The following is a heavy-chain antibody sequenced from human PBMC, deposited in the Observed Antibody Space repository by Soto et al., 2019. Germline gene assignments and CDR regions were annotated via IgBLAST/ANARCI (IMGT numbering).Heavy chain of an antibody. Sequence: ASVKVSCKASGGTFSSYTISWVRQAPGQGLEWMGRIIPILGIANYAQKFQGRVTITADKSTSTAYMELSSLRSEDTAAYYCARGHYYDSSGYYPFDYWGQGTLVTVSS. CDR1: GGTFSSYT. J-gene: IGHJ4*02. D-gene: IGHD3-22*01. V-gene: IGHV1-69*02. CDR2: IIPILGIA. CDR3: ARGHYYDSSGYYPFDY.